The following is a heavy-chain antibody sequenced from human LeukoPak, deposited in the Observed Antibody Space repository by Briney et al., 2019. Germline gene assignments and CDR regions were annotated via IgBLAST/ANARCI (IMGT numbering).Heavy chain of an antibody. Sequence: PGGSLRLSCAASGFTFSSYGMHLVRQAPGKGLEWVAVIWYDGSNKYYADSVKGRFTISRDNSKNTLYLQMNSLRAEDTAVYYCARDYNWFDPWGQGTLVTVSS. CDR1: GFTFSSYG. CDR2: IWYDGSNK. V-gene: IGHV3-33*01. CDR3: ARDYNWFDP. J-gene: IGHJ5*02.